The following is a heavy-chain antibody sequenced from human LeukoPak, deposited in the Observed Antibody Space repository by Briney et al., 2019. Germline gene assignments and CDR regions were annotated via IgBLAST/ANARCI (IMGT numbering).Heavy chain of an antibody. CDR3: ARLWGDATIFDL. CDR1: GFTFSNYW. Sequence: GGSLGLSCAASGFTFSNYWMSWVRQAPGKGLEWVANIKQDGSENYYVDSVKGRFSVSRDNAKNSLYLQTNSLRVEDTALYYCARLWGDATIFDLWGQGTLVTVSS. V-gene: IGHV3-7*01. D-gene: IGHD5-12*01. J-gene: IGHJ4*02. CDR2: IKQDGSEN.